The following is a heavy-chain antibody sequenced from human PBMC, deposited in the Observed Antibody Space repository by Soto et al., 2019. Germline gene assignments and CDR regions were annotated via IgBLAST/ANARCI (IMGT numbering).Heavy chain of an antibody. CDR3: ARDRGYYGMDF. CDR1: GDSISVGYY. J-gene: IGHJ6*02. Sequence: QVQLQESGTGLVKPSQTLSLTCTVSGDSISVGYYWSLIRQHPGKGLEWIGYVSPSVTIYYNPFLKVRVSISTDRSKTQLALEVSSVSPADTAVYNCARDRGYYGMDFWGQGTTVTVSS. V-gene: IGHV4-31*03. CDR2: VSPSVTI.